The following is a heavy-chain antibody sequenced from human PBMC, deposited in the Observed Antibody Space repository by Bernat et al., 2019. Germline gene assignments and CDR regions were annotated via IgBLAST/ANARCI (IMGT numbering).Heavy chain of an antibody. J-gene: IGHJ3*02. CDR3: AKDLENSGYDDAIHI. D-gene: IGHD5-12*01. CDR2: ISYDGSNK. Sequence: QVQLVESGGGVVQPGRSLRLSCAAPGFTFSSYGMHWVGQAPGKGLEWVAVISYDGSNKYYADSVKGRFTISRDNSKNTLYLQMNSLRGEDTAVYYCAKDLENSGYDDAIHIWGQGTMVTVSS. V-gene: IGHV3-30*18. CDR1: GFTFSSYG.